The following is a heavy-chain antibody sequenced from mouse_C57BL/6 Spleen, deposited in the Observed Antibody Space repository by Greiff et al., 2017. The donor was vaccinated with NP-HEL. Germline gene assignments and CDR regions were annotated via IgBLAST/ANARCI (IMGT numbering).Heavy chain of an antibody. D-gene: IGHD1-1*01. CDR1: GFTFSDFY. Sequence: EVKLQESGGGLVQSGRSLRLSCATSGFTFSDFYMAWVRQAPGKGLEWIAASRNKANDYTTEYSASVKGRFIVSRDTSRSILYLQMNALRAEDTAMYYCARNARCDGYFDYWGQGTTLTVSA. CDR2: SRNKANDYTT. CDR3: ARNARCDGYFDY. V-gene: IGHV7-1*01. J-gene: IGHJ2*01.